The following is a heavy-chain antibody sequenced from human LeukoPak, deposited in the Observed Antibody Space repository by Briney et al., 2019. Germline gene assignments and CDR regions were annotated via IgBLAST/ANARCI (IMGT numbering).Heavy chain of an antibody. V-gene: IGHV4-59*01. CDR3: ARGGGFGSPPGY. J-gene: IGHJ4*02. D-gene: IGHD3-10*01. CDR1: GGSISSYY. Sequence: SETLSLTCTVSGGSISSYYWSWIRQPPGEGLERIGYIYHSGSANYNPSLTSRVTISVDTSKNQFSLKLSSVTAADTAVYYCARGGGFGSPPGYWGQGTLVTVSS. CDR2: IYHSGSA.